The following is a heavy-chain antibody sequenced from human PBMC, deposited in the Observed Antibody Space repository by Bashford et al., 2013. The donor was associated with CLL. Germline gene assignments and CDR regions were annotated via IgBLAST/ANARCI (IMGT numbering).Heavy chain of an antibody. V-gene: IGHV1-69*13. D-gene: IGHD2-2*01. CDR2: IIPIFGTA. Sequence: SVKVSCKGFWRHPSAAMLSAGCGRPLDKGLEWMGGIIPIFGTANYAQKFQGRVTITADESTSTAYMELSSLRSEDTAVYYCARVIPDDIVVVPAAIYYYGMDVWG. CDR3: ARVIPDDIVVVPAAIYYYGMDV. CDR1: RHPSAAML. J-gene: IGHJ6*01.